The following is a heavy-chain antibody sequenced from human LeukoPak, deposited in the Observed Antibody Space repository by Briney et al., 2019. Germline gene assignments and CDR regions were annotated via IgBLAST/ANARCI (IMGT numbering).Heavy chain of an antibody. CDR3: AKVRGYYDSSGSPYY. CDR2: ISYDGSNK. D-gene: IGHD3-22*01. CDR1: GFTFSSYA. V-gene: IGHV3-30*04. Sequence: GGSLRLSCAASGFTFSSYAMHWVRQAPGKGLEWVAVISYDGSNKYYADSVKGRFTISRDNSKNTLYLQMNSLRAEDTAVYYCAKVRGYYDSSGSPYYWGQGTLVTVSS. J-gene: IGHJ4*02.